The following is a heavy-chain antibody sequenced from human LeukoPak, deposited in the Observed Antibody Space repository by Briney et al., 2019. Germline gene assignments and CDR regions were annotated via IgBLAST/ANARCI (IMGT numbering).Heavy chain of an antibody. Sequence: SETLSLTCTVSGRSISSSSYYWGWIRQPPGNGLEWIGSIYYSGSTYHNPSLKSRVTISVDTSKNQFSLMLSSVTAADTAVYYCVRHGGTRVTLVEVYYFDYWGQGTLVTVSS. CDR3: VRHGGTRVTLVEVYYFDY. CDR1: GRSISSSSYY. CDR2: IYYSGST. D-gene: IGHD4-11*01. J-gene: IGHJ4*02. V-gene: IGHV4-39*01.